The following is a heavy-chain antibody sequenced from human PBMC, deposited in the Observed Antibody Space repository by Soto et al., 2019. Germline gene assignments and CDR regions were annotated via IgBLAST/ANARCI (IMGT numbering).Heavy chain of an antibody. J-gene: IGHJ5*02. D-gene: IGHD6-19*01. CDR2: IIPIFGTA. CDR1: GGTFSSYA. V-gene: IGHV1-69*01. CDR3: ARGLVRAVAKNWFDP. Sequence: QVQLVQSGAEVKKPGSSVKVSCKASGGTFSSYAISWVRQAPGQGLEWMGGIIPIFGTANYAQKFQGRVTITADESPRTAYMELSSLRSEDTAVYYCARGLVRAVAKNWFDPWGQGTLVTVSS.